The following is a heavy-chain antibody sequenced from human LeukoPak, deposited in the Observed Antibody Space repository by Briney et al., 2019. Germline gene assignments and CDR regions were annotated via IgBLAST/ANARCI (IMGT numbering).Heavy chain of an antibody. CDR3: ARRAEMTLDGLENWFDA. V-gene: IGHV4-59*01. CDR2: FHASGGT. CDR1: GASMSRYY. D-gene: IGHD4/OR15-4a*01. Sequence: SETLSLTCSVSGASMSRYYWNCIRQPPGKGLEWIGFFHASGGTIYNPSLETRVTISIDTTRNQFSLQLTSVTPPDTAVYFCARRAEMTLDGLENWFDAWGQGTLVSVSS. J-gene: IGHJ5*02.